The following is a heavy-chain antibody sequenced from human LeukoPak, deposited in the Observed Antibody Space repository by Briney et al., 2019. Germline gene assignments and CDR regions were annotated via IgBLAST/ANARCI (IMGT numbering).Heavy chain of an antibody. Sequence: SKTLSCTWAVEGGSFRGYYWSRISQPPGKGLEWIGEINHSGSTNYNPSLKSRVTISVDTSKNQFSLKLSSVTAADTAVYYCARKSGDFWSGVPFDYWGQGTLVTVSS. CDR3: ARKSGDFWSGVPFDY. V-gene: IGHV4-34*01. D-gene: IGHD3-3*01. CDR1: GGSFRGYY. CDR2: INHSGST. J-gene: IGHJ4*02.